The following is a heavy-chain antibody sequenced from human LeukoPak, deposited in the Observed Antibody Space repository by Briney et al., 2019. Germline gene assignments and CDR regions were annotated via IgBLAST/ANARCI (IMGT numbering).Heavy chain of an antibody. CDR3: AKDRYSSTWYSSDWFDP. CDR1: GFTFSSYA. Sequence: PGGSLRLSCAASGFTFSSYAMSWVRQAPGKGLEWVSAISGSGGSTYYADSVKGRFTISRDNSKNTLYLQMNSLRAEDTAVYYCAKDRYSSTWYSSDWFDPWGQGTLVTVSS. CDR2: ISGSGGST. D-gene: IGHD6-13*01. J-gene: IGHJ5*02. V-gene: IGHV3-23*01.